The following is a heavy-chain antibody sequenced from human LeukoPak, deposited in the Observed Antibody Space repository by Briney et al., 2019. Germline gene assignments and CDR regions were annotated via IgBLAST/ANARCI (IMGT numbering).Heavy chain of an antibody. CDR1: GFTFSSYW. CDR2: IKQDGSEK. Sequence: PGGSLRLSCAASGFTFSSYWMSWVRQALGKGLEWVANIKQDGSEKYYVDSVKGRFTISRDNAKNSLYLQMNSLRAEDTAVYYCAKSVVATILTFDYWGQGTLVTVSS. CDR3: AKSVVATILTFDY. V-gene: IGHV3-7*03. D-gene: IGHD5-12*01. J-gene: IGHJ4*02.